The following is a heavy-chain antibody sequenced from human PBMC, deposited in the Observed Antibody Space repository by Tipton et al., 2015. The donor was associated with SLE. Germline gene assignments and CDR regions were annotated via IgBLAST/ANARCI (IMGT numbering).Heavy chain of an antibody. D-gene: IGHD1-26*01. Sequence: TLSLTCAVYGGSFSGYYSTWLRQSPGKGLEWIGEVSHTGSANYNPSLKSRVTISVDTSRNQFSLKLNTVTAADTAVYFCAMGQWEPALAFWGQGTLVTVSS. CDR3: AMGQWEPALAF. CDR1: GGSFSGYY. V-gene: IGHV4-34*01. J-gene: IGHJ4*02. CDR2: VSHTGSA.